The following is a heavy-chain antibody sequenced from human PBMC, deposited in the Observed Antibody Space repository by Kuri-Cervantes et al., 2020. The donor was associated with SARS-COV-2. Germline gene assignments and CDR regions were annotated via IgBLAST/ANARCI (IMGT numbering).Heavy chain of an antibody. D-gene: IGHD2-2*01. CDR3: AKGGYCSSTSCSPRWFDP. CDR1: GFTFSSYD. Sequence: GESLKISCAACGFTFSSYDMHWVRQATGKGLEWVSAIGTAGDTYYPGSVKGQFTISRENAKNSLYLQMNSLRAGDTAVYYCAKGGYCSSTSCSPRWFDPWGQGTLVTVSS. V-gene: IGHV3-13*03. CDR2: IGTAGDT. J-gene: IGHJ5*02.